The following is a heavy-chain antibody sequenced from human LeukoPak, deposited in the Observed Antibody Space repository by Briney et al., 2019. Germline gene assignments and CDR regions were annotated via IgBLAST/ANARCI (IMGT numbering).Heavy chain of an antibody. CDR3: AREAGYNYGQYYFDC. V-gene: IGHV4-59*12. CDR1: GGSISSYY. J-gene: IGHJ4*02. Sequence: SETLSLTCTVFGGSISSYYWSWIRQPPGKGLEWIGYIYYSGSTYYNPSLKSRVTISVDTSENQFSLELSSVTAADTAVYYCAREAGYNYGQYYFDCWGQGTLVTVSS. D-gene: IGHD5-18*01. CDR2: IYYSGST.